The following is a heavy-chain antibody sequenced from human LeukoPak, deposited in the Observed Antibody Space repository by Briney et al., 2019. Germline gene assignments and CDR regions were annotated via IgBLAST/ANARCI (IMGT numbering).Heavy chain of an antibody. CDR3: AARTVTVRYNWFDP. D-gene: IGHD4-17*01. CDR1: GFTLSSYA. CDR2: ISYDGSNK. V-gene: IGHV3-30-3*01. J-gene: IGHJ5*02. Sequence: GGSLRLSCAAPGFTLSSYAMHWVRQAPGKGLEWVAVISYDGSNKYYADSVKGRFTISRDNSKNTLYLQMNSLRAEDTAVYYCAARTVTVRYNWFDPWGQGTLVTVSS.